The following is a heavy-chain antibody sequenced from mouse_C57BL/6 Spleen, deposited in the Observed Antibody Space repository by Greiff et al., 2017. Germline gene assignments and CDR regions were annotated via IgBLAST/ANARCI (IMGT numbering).Heavy chain of an antibody. V-gene: IGHV1-55*01. D-gene: IGHD1-1*01. Sequence: QVQLQQPGAELVKPGASVKMSCKASGYTFTSYWITWVKQRPGQGLEWIGDIYPGSGSTNYNEKFKSTATLTVDTSSSTAYMQLSSLTSEDSAVDYCARSGVTTVVALYYYAMDYWGQGTSVTVSS. CDR2: IYPGSGST. CDR1: GYTFTSYW. CDR3: ARSGVTTVVALYYYAMDY. J-gene: IGHJ4*01.